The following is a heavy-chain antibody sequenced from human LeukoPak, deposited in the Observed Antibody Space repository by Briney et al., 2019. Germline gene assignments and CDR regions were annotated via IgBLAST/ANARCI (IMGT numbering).Heavy chain of an antibody. J-gene: IGHJ4*02. CDR2: ISGSAGGT. CDR1: GGSFSGYY. D-gene: IGHD3-10*01. CDR3: AKVVFVLTNLYYFDC. V-gene: IGHV3-23*01. Sequence: ETLSLTCAVYGGSFSGYYWSWIRQAPGKGLEWVSGISGSAGGTYYADSVKGRFTISRDNSKNTLYLQMNSLRAEDTAVYFCAKVVFVLTNLYYFDCWGQGTLVTVSS.